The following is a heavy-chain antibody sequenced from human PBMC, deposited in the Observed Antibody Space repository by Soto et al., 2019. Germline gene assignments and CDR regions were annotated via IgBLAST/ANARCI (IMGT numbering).Heavy chain of an antibody. CDR1: GGSITSYY. V-gene: IGHV4-59*08. Sequence: SETLSLTCTVSGGSITSYYWSWIRQPPGKGLEWIGYIYYSGSTNYNPSLKSRVTISVDTSKNQFSLKLSSVTAADTAVYYCARRYDIFDYWGQGTLVTVSS. D-gene: IGHD3-9*01. CDR3: ARRYDIFDY. CDR2: IYYSGST. J-gene: IGHJ4*02.